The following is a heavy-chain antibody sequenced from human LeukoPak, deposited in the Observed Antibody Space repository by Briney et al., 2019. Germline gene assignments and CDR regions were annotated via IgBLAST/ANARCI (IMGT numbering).Heavy chain of an antibody. CDR1: GYTFTGYY. CDR2: INPNSGGK. CDR3: ARGRDYYDSSSFDY. D-gene: IGHD3-22*01. Sequence: ASVTVSCMASGYTFTGYYMHWVRQAAGQGLEWMGWINPNSGGKNYAQKFQGRVTMTRDTSISTADMELSRLRSDDTAVYYCARGRDYYDSSSFDYWGQGTLVTVSS. V-gene: IGHV1-2*02. J-gene: IGHJ4*02.